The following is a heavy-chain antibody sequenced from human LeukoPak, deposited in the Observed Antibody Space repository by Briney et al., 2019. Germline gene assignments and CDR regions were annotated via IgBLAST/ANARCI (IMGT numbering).Heavy chain of an antibody. D-gene: IGHD1-26*01. Sequence: ASVTVSSTASGYTFTDYYMHWVRHAPGQRLEWMGWINPNSGDTKYAQKFQDRVTMTRDTSISTAYGKLSGLTSDETALYYCARGSALQGARFPFAYWGQGTLVTVSS. J-gene: IGHJ4*02. CDR2: INPNSGDT. V-gene: IGHV1-2*02. CDR3: ARGSALQGARFPFAY. CDR1: GYTFTDYY.